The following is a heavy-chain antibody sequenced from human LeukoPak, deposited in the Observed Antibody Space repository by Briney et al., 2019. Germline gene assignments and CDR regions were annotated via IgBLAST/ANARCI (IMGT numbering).Heavy chain of an antibody. V-gene: IGHV3-30*02. J-gene: IGHJ6*03. Sequence: GGSLRLSCAASGFSFSRYGLHWVRQAPGKGLEWMAFIRDNGSTRYYADSVKGRFTVSRDNSKNTLYLQMDSLRTEDTAVYFCAKYSSSSLGSGYYFYMDVWGKGTTVTVSS. CDR3: AKYSSSSLGSGYYFYMDV. CDR1: GFSFSRYG. CDR2: IRDNGSTR. D-gene: IGHD6-6*01.